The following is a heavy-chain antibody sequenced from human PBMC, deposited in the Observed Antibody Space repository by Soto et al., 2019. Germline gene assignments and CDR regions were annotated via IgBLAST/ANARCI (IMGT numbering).Heavy chain of an antibody. Sequence: QVQLVESGGGVVQPGRSLRLSCAASGFTFSSYGMHWVRQAPGKGLEWVAVISYDGSNKYYADSVKGRFTISRDNSKNTLYLQMNSLRAEDTAVYYCAKDQGNGITGTPNPALRAFDYWGQGTLVTVSS. CDR3: AKDQGNGITGTPNPALRAFDY. D-gene: IGHD1-7*01. J-gene: IGHJ4*02. CDR1: GFTFSSYG. V-gene: IGHV3-30*18. CDR2: ISYDGSNK.